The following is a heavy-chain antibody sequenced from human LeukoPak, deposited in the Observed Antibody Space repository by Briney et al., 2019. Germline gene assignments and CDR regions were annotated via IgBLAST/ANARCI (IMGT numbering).Heavy chain of an antibody. D-gene: IGHD4-17*01. CDR1: GFTFSSYA. CDR2: ISGSGGST. Sequence: PGGSLRLPCAASGFTFSSYAMSWVRQAPGKGLEWVSAISGSGGSTYYADSVKGRFTISRDNSKNTLYLQMNSLRAEDTAVYYCATFYGDYDYFDYWGQGTLVTVSS. V-gene: IGHV3-23*01. CDR3: ATFYGDYDYFDY. J-gene: IGHJ4*02.